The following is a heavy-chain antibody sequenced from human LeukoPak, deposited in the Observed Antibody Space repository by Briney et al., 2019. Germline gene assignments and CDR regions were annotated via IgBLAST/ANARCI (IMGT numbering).Heavy chain of an antibody. CDR1: GFSVSTNY. CDR3: ARVGDHYHWYLDL. Sequence: GGSLRLSCAASGFSVSTNYMNWARQAPGKGLEWVSILYSGSTTYYTDSVKGRFTISRDNSRNTLYLHMTNLRAEDTAVYYCARVGDHYHWYLDLWGRGSLLTVSS. V-gene: IGHV3-53*01. CDR2: LYSGSTT. D-gene: IGHD3-10*01. J-gene: IGHJ2*01.